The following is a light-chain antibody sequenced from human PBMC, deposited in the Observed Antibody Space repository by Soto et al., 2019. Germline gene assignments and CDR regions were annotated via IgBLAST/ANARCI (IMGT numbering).Light chain of an antibody. J-gene: IGLJ2*01. CDR1: NIGSKN. Sequence: SYELTQPLSVSVALGQTARITCGGNNIGSKNVHWYQQKPGQATVLVIYRDSNRPSGIPERFSGSNSGNTATLTISRAQAGDEADYYCQVWDSSTAVVFGGGTKLTVL. V-gene: IGLV3-9*01. CDR3: QVWDSSTAVV. CDR2: RDS.